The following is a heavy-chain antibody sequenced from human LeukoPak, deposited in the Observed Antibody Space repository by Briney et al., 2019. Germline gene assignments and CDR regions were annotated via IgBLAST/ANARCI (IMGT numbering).Heavy chain of an antibody. J-gene: IGHJ4*02. D-gene: IGHD3-22*01. CDR1: GGSFSGYY. CDR3: AIHGALGWLSQGGY. Sequence: SETLSLTCAVYGGSFSGYYWSWIRQPPGKGLEWIGEINHSGSTNYNPSLKSRVTISVDTSKNQFSLKLSSVTAADTAVYYCAIHGALGWLSQGGYWGQGTLVTVSS. V-gene: IGHV4-34*01. CDR2: INHSGST.